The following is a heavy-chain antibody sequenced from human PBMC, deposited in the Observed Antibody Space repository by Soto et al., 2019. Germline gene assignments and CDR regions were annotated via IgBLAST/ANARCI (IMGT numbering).Heavy chain of an antibody. CDR2: INHSGST. CDR1: GGSFSGYY. CDR3: ARTTVTSTNYFDY. Sequence: PSETLSLTCAVYGGSFSGYYCSCIRQPPGKGLEWIGEINHSGSTNYNPSLKSRVTISVDTSKNQFSLKLSSVTAADTAVYYCARTTVTSTNYFDYWGQGTLVTVSS. V-gene: IGHV4-34*01. J-gene: IGHJ4*02. D-gene: IGHD4-17*01.